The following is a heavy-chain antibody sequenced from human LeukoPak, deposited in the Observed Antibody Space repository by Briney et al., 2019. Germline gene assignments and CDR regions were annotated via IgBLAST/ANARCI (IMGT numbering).Heavy chain of an antibody. D-gene: IGHD6-19*01. CDR3: ARLASSGWSHCDY. V-gene: IGHV4-59*08. J-gene: IGHJ4*02. Sequence: PSETLSLTCTVSGGSISGYYWSWIRQPPGKGPEWIGYIYYSGSTNYNPSLKSRVTISVDTSKNQFSLKMNSVTAADTAVYYCARLASSGWSHCDYWGLGTLVTVSS. CDR1: GGSISGYY. CDR2: IYYSGST.